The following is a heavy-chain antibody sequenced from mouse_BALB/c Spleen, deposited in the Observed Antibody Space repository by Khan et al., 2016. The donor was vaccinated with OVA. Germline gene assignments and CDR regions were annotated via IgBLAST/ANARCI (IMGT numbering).Heavy chain of an antibody. V-gene: IGHV5-6*01. CDR3: TRLAYYYDSEGFAY. CDR1: GFTFSTYG. J-gene: IGHJ3*01. D-gene: IGHD1-1*01. CDR2: VSTGGSYT. Sequence: QQVESGGDLVKPGGSLKLSCAASGFTFSTYGMSWVRQAPDKRLEWVATVSTGGSYTYYPDSVKGRFTISRDNAKNTLYLQMSGLRSEDTAMFYCTRLAYYYDSEGFAYWGQGTLATVSA.